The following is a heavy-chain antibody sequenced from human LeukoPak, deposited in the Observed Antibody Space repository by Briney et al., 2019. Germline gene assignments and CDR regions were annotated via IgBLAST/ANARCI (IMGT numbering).Heavy chain of an antibody. CDR1: GYTFTSYG. Sequence: ASVKVSCKASGYTFTSYGISWVRQAPGQGLERMGWISAYNGNTNYAQQLQGRVTMTTDTSTSTAYMELRSLRSDDTAVYYCARDLGAARLSYYYYMDVWGKGTTVTVSS. CDR3: ARDLGAARLSYYYYMDV. J-gene: IGHJ6*03. D-gene: IGHD6-6*01. CDR2: ISAYNGNT. V-gene: IGHV1-18*01.